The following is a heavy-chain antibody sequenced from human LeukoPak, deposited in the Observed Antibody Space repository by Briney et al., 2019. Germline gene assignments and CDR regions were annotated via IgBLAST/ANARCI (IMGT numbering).Heavy chain of an antibody. CDR1: GGSIRSYY. Sequence: PSETLSLTCTVSGGSIRSYYWSWIRQPPGKGLEWIGYIYYSGNTNYNPSLKSRVTISVDTSKNQFSLKLSSVTAADTAVYYCAKYRSRWLYHFDYWGQEILDRVSS. CDR3: AKYRSRWLYHFDY. J-gene: IGHJ4*02. CDR2: IYYSGNT. D-gene: IGHD6-19*01. V-gene: IGHV4-59*12.